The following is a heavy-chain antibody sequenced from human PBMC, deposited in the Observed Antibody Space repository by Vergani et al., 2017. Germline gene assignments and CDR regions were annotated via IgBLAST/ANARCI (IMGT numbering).Heavy chain of an antibody. CDR1: GGSISSYY. J-gene: IGHJ4*02. D-gene: IGHD2-21*02. Sequence: QVQLQESGPGLVKPSETLSLTCTVSGGSISSYYWSWIRQPPGKGLEWIGYIYYSGSTNYNPSLKSRVTISVDTSKNQFSLKLSSVTAADTAVYYCARLPRGDSYYFDYWGQGTLVTVSS. CDR3: ARLPRGDSYYFDY. V-gene: IGHV4-59*01. CDR2: IYYSGST.